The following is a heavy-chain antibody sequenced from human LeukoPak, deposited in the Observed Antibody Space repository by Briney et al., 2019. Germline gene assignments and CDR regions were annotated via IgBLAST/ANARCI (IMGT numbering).Heavy chain of an antibody. CDR2: INPGIFTT. Sequence: ASLKVSCKASGYPFTTFSLHWVRQAPGQGLEWMAIINPGIFTTTYTQKLQDRITVTSDTSTATVYMELRSLRLEDTAVYFCARDWAHGSFDFWGHGTLVTVSS. J-gene: IGHJ4*01. CDR3: ARDWAHGSFDF. V-gene: IGHV1-46*01. CDR1: GYPFTTFS. D-gene: IGHD3-16*01.